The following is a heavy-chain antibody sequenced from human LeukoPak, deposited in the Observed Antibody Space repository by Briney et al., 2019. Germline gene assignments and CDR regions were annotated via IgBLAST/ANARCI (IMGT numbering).Heavy chain of an antibody. V-gene: IGHV3-33*01. CDR1: GFTFSSYG. D-gene: IGHD3-9*01. CDR2: IWYDGSNK. CDR3: VSYDILTGYLDY. J-gene: IGHJ4*02. Sequence: PGGSLRLSCAASGFTFSSYGMHWVRQAPGKGLEWVAVIWYDGSNKYYADSVKGRFTISRDNSKNTLYLQMNSLRAEDTAVYYCVSYDILTGYLDYWGQGTLVTVSS.